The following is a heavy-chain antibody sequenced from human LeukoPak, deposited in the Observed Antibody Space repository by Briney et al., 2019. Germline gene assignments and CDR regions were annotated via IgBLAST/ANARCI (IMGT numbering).Heavy chain of an antibody. Sequence: PSETLSLTCTVSGGSLSGFYWSWIRQPPGKGLEWIGYIYYTGGTNYNPSLESRVTISVDTSKNQFSLKLSSVTAADTAVYYCAGRGYAGSDYYWGQGTLVTVSS. J-gene: IGHJ4*02. V-gene: IGHV4-59*08. CDR3: AGRGYAGSDYY. CDR1: GGSLSGFY. D-gene: IGHD5-12*01. CDR2: IYYTGGT.